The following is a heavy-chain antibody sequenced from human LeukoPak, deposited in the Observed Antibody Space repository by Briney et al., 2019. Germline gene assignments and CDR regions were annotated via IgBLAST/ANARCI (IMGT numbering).Heavy chain of an antibody. D-gene: IGHD3/OR15-3a*01. V-gene: IGHV3-23*01. CDR1: GFTFANYA. CDR2: INPSGESI. Sequence: GGSLRLSCAASGFTFANYAMTWVRQAPGKGLEWVSTINPSGESINFADSVRGRFTISRDNSKNTLYLQMNSLRDEDTAGYKCAKDRDGRPWYLWTYMEGWGKGPRSPSP. J-gene: IGHJ6*03. CDR3: AKDRDGRPWYLWTYMEG.